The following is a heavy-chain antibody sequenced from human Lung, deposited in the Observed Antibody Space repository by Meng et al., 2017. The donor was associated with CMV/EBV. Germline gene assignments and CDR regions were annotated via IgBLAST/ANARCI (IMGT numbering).Heavy chain of an antibody. J-gene: IGHJ4*02. CDR1: GGSVSSGSYY. D-gene: IGHD6-13*01. V-gene: IGHV4-61*01. CDR3: ARFLDSWFYFDS. CDR2: VHYSGST. Sequence: GSLRLSGTVSGGSVSSGSYYWSWIRQPPGKGLEWIGYVHYSGSTNYNPSLKSRVTISLDTSKNQFSLRLSSVTAADTAVYFCARFLDSWFYFDSWGQGTPVTVSS.